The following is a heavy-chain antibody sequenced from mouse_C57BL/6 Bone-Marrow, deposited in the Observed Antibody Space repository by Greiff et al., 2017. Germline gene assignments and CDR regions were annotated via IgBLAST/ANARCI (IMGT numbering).Heavy chain of an antibody. CDR2: IDPSDSYT. CDR3: ARLRLVPFHWYFDV. CDR1: GYTFTSYW. J-gene: IGHJ1*03. V-gene: IGHV1-69*01. D-gene: IGHD3-2*02. Sequence: QVQLQQPGAELVMPGASVKLSCKASGYTFTSYWMHWVKQRPGQGLEWIGEIDPSDSYTNNNQKFKGKSTLTVAKASSTAYMQLSSLTSEASAVYYCARLRLVPFHWYFDVWGTGTTPTVSS.